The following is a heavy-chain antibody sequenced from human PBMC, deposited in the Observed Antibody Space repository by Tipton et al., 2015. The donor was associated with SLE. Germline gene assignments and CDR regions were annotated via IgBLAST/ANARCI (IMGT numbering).Heavy chain of an antibody. D-gene: IGHD3-3*01. Sequence: TLSLTCTVSGGSISSSSYYWGWIRQPPGKGLEWIGSIYYSGSTYYNPSLKSRVTISVDTSKNQFSLKLSSVTAADTAVYYCARVRSGYKNWFDPWGPGTLVTVSS. CDR1: GGSISSSSYY. V-gene: IGHV4-39*07. CDR2: IYYSGST. CDR3: ARVRSGYKNWFDP. J-gene: IGHJ5*02.